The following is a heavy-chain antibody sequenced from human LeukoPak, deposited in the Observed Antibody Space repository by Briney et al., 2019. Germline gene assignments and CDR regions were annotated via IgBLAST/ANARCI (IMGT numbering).Heavy chain of an antibody. CDR3: ARDSSLNDFWSGYYHDAFDI. D-gene: IGHD3-3*01. V-gene: IGHV3-20*04. Sequence: GSLRLSCAASGFTFDDYGMSWVRQAPGKGLEWVSGINWNGGSTGYADSVKGRFTISRDNAKNSLYLQMNSLRAEDTALYYCARDSSLNDFWSGYYHDAFDIWGQGTMVTVSS. CDR2: INWNGGST. CDR1: GFTFDDYG. J-gene: IGHJ3*02.